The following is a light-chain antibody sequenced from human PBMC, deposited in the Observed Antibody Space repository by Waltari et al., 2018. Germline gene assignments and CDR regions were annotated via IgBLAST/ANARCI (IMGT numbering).Light chain of an antibody. Sequence: QSALTQPRSVSGSPGQPVTISCTGTNSDVGGYHLVSWYQQHPGKAPKVIIYDVTKRPSGVPDRFSGSKSGDMASLTISGIQADDEADYYCCSFAGTPYVCGTGTKVIVL. CDR3: CSFAGTPYV. CDR1: NSDVGGYHL. J-gene: IGLJ1*01. V-gene: IGLV2-11*01. CDR2: DVT.